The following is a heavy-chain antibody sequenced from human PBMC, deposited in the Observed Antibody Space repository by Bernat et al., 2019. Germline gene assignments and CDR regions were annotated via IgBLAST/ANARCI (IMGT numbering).Heavy chain of an antibody. CDR2: IYYSGST. J-gene: IGHJ5*02. CDR3: ARVGGSHLFNWFDP. D-gene: IGHD1-26*01. CDR1: GGSISSYY. Sequence: QVQLQESGPGLVKPSETLSLTCTVSGGSISSYYWSWIRQPPGKGLEWIGYIYYSGSTNYNPSLKSRVTISVDTSKNQFSLKLSSVTAADTAVYYCARVGGSHLFNWFDPWGQGTLVTVSS. V-gene: IGHV4-59*01.